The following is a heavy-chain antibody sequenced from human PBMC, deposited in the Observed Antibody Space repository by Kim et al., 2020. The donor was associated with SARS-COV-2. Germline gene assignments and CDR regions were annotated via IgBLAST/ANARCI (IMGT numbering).Heavy chain of an antibody. Sequence: GGSLRLSCAASGFTFSGSAIHWVRQASGKGLEWVGRIRSKGNSYATAYAASVQGRFTVSRDDSKNMAYLQMNSLKTEDTAVYYCTRFLEGGSDYWGQGTLVTVSS. CDR2: IRSKGNSYAT. D-gene: IGHD3-3*01. V-gene: IGHV3-73*01. J-gene: IGHJ4*02. CDR3: TRFLEGGSDY. CDR1: GFTFSGSA.